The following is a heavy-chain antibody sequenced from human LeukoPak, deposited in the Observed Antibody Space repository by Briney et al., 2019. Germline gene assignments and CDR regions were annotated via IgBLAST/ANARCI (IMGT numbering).Heavy chain of an antibody. Sequence: SETLSLTCTVSGGSISSYYWSWIRQPPGKGLEWIGYIYYSGSTNYNPSLKSRVTISVDTSKNQFSLKLTSVTAADTAVYYCARHQPKYYYHGMDVWGQGTTVTVSS. CDR1: GGSISSYY. J-gene: IGHJ6*02. CDR2: IYYSGST. CDR3: ARHQPKYYYHGMDV. V-gene: IGHV4-59*08.